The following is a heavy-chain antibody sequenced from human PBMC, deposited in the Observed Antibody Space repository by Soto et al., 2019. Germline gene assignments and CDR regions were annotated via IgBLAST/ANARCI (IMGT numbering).Heavy chain of an antibody. CDR3: SSLKIYCRCETCYSGDQDY. D-gene: IGHD2-15*01. CDR1: GFVFRTNA. CDR2: IRGIGDKT. Sequence: DEQLVESGGDLVKPGGSLRLSCAASGFVFRTNAMSWVRQRPGQGLEWVSAIRGIGDKTYYADSVKGRFSIARDNSKNTLCLQMNNLRAEDTAMYYGSSLKIYCRCETCYSGDQDYWGQGTLLTVSS. V-gene: IGHV3-23*04. J-gene: IGHJ4*02.